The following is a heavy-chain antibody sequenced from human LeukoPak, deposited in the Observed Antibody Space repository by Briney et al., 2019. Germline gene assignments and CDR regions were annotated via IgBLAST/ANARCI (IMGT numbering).Heavy chain of an antibody. CDR1: GFTFSSYS. Sequence: PGGSLRLSCAASGFTFSSYSMNWVRQAPGKGLEWVSSISSSSSYIYYADSVKGRFTISRDNAKNSLYLQMNSLRAEDTAVYYCARDNPWQLGDAFDIWGQGTMVTVSS. J-gene: IGHJ3*02. CDR2: ISSSSSYI. CDR3: ARDNPWQLGDAFDI. D-gene: IGHD6-6*01. V-gene: IGHV3-21*01.